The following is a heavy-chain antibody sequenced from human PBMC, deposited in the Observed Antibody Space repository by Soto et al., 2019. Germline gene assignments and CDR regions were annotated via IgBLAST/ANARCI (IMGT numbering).Heavy chain of an antibody. J-gene: IGHJ4*02. CDR2: ISPNNGDR. Sequence: QVQLVQCGAEVQKPGASMTVSCKASGYTFTDYFIHWVRQAPGQGIEWMGWISPNNGDRISAQKFQDRVTMTRDTSIKTDYMELSRLRSDDMAVYYCVRGGETNTATHLKRPFDSWGQGTLVTVSS. CDR1: GYTFTDYF. D-gene: IGHD3-16*01. CDR3: VRGGETNTATHLKRPFDS. V-gene: IGHV1-2*02.